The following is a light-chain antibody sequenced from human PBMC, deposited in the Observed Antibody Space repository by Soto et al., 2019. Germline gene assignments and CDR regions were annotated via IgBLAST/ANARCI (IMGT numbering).Light chain of an antibody. Sequence: DIVMSQSPLSLPVTPAEPASISCRSSQSLLHSNGYNYLDWYLQKPGQSPQLLIYLGSNRASGVPDRFSGGGYGTEFTLTISSLQLEDFATYYCQQSHTNPLTFGGGTKVDIK. CDR2: LGS. CDR3: QQSHTNPLT. J-gene: IGKJ4*01. V-gene: IGKV2-28*01. CDR1: QSLLHSNGYNY.